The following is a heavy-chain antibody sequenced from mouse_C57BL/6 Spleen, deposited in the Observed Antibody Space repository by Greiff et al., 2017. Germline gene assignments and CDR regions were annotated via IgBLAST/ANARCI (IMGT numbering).Heavy chain of an antibody. Sequence: EVKLQESGPVLVKPGASVKMSCKASGYTFTDYYMNWVKQSHGKSLEWIGVINPYNGGTSYNKKFKGKATLTVDKSSSTAYMELNSLTSEDSAVYYCARKGLTGTPYYAMDYWGQGTSVTVSS. D-gene: IGHD4-1*01. J-gene: IGHJ4*01. CDR1: GYTFTDYY. CDR3: ARKGLTGTPYYAMDY. CDR2: INPYNGGT. V-gene: IGHV1-19*01.